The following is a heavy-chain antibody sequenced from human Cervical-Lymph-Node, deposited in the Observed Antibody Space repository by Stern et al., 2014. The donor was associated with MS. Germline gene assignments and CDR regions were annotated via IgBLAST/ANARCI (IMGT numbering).Heavy chain of an antibody. Sequence: VQLVESGGGVVQPGRSLRLSCAASGFSFSNFAMHWVRQAPGKGLECVAPIWYNGSKKYYAESLKGRITISRDNSKNTLYLQMNSLSAEDTAVYCCAREKDVVLVYWFDPWGQGTLVTVSS. CDR3: AREKDVVLVYWFDP. V-gene: IGHV3-33*01. CDR2: IWYNGSKK. CDR1: GFSFSNFA. D-gene: IGHD2-2*01. J-gene: IGHJ5*02.